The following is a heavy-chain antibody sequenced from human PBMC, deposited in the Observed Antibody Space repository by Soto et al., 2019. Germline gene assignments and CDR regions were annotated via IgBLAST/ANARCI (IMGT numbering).Heavy chain of an antibody. V-gene: IGHV3-23*01. Sequence: EVQLLESGGGLVQRGGSLRLSCAASGFIFNNYAMTWVRQAPGKGLEWVARVSGRGGSAYYADSVKGRLTISRDNSNNPMYLPMPNVRGEDTAVYYCVRSAGGAVAWYYDLWCRGTLVSVFS. D-gene: IGHD2-21*01. CDR1: GFIFNNYA. J-gene: IGHJ2*01. CDR3: VRSAGGAVAWYYDL. CDR2: VSGRGGSA.